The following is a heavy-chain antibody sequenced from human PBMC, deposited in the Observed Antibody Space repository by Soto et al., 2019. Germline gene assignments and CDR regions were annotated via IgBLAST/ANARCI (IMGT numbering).Heavy chain of an antibody. V-gene: IGHV3-21*01. CDR1: GFTFRSFT. J-gene: IGHJ5*02. CDR2: ISSNSAYI. CDR3: SRDSTPDSRGRGWFDP. Sequence: GGSLRLSCAASGFTFRSFTMNWVRQAPGKGLEWVSTISSNSAYIYYTDALRGRFTISRDNAKNSLHLQMNSLRAEDTAVYYFSRDSTPDSRGRGWFDPWGPGTLVTVSS. D-gene: IGHD6-19*01.